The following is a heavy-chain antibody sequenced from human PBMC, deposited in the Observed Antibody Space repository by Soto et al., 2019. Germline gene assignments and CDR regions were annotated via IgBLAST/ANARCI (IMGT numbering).Heavy chain of an antibody. CDR1: GYTFTSYA. CDR3: ARSIVVVTALDY. Sequence: QVQLVQSGAEEKKPGASVKVSCKASGYTFTSYAMHWVRQAPGQRLEWMGWINAGNGNTKYSQKFQGRVTITRDTSATXAYMEXSXXXXEDTAVYYCARSIVVVTALDYWGQGTLVTVSS. V-gene: IGHV1-3*05. CDR2: INAGNGNT. J-gene: IGHJ4*02. D-gene: IGHD2-21*02.